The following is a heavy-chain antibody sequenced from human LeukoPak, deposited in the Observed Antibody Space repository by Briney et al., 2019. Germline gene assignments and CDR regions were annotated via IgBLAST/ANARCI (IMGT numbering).Heavy chain of an antibody. D-gene: IGHD3-22*01. CDR2: IGGSDGST. CDR3: ARETYYRFDY. J-gene: IGHJ4*02. V-gene: IGHV3-23*01. Sequence: GGTLRLSCAASGFTFSNYAMNWVRQAPGKGLEWVSGIGGSDGSTYYADSVKGRFTISRDNSKNTLYLRMNSLRAEDTAVYYCARETYYRFDYWGQGTLVTVSS. CDR1: GFTFSNYA.